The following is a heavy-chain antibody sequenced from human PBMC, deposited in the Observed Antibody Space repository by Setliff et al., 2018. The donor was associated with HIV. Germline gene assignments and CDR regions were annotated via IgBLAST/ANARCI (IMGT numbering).Heavy chain of an antibody. CDR1: GYTFTSYN. CDR2: MNPNSGNT. Sequence: ASVKVSCKASGYTFTSYNINWVRQATGQGLEWVQQATGQGLEWMGWMNPNSGNTDYAQKFQGRVTINRNTSISTAYMELSSLRSEDTAVYYCARVRLSMVRGPFDAFDIWGQGTMVTVSS. J-gene: IGHJ3*02. V-gene: IGHV1-8*03. CDR3: ARVRLSMVRGPFDAFDI. D-gene: IGHD3-10*01.